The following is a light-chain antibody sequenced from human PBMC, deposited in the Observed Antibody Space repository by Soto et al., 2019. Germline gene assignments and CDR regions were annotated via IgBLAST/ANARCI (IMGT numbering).Light chain of an antibody. CDR3: QQYGSSGT. J-gene: IGKJ1*01. CDR2: GAS. Sequence: EVVLTQSPATLSLSPGERVTLSCRASQSVRKYLAWYQQKPGQAPRLLIYGASNRATGIPDRFSGSGSGTDFTLTISRLEPEDFAVYYCQQYGSSGTFGQGTKVDI. V-gene: IGKV3-20*01. CDR1: QSVRKY.